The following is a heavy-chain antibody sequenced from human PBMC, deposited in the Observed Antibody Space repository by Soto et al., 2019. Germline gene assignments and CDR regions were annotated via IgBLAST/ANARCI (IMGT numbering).Heavy chain of an antibody. CDR3: ARMASAGTLNWFDP. CDR1: GYTFINFD. J-gene: IGHJ5*02. V-gene: IGHV1-8*02. CDR2: MNPGSGKT. Sequence: ASVKVSCKASGYTFINFDISWVRQAAGEGLEWLGWMNPGSGKTGYASKFQGRVAMTRDASTGTSHLELSSLTSDDTAVYYCARMASAGTLNWFDPWGQGTLVTVSS. D-gene: IGHD6-13*01.